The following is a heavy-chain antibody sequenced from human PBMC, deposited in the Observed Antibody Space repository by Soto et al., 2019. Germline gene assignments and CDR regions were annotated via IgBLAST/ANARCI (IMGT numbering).Heavy chain of an antibody. CDR1: GFTFNNNA. CDR2: ISPGGSIK. CDR3: AKRRDGYSFDY. V-gene: IGHV3-23*01. J-gene: IGHJ4*02. D-gene: IGHD4-4*01. Sequence: ESLLLSCAASGFTFNNNAMAWVRQAPGKGLEWVSSISPGGSIKFYADSVKGRFTISRDNSKNMVSLQMSSLRAEDTAIYYCAKRRDGYSFDYWGQGALVTVSS.